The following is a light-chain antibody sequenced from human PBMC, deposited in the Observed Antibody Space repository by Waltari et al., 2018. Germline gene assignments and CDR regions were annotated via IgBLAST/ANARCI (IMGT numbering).Light chain of an antibody. CDR3: CSYAGSATPYV. V-gene: IGLV2-23*02. CDR2: EVT. Sequence: QSALTQPASVSGSPGQSITISCTGTSSDVGRYNLVSWYQQHPGKAPKPMIFEVTKRPSGVSNRSSGYTSGNTASLTSSGLQAEDEADYYCCSYAGSATPYVFGTGTKVTVL. CDR1: SSDVGRYNL. J-gene: IGLJ1*01.